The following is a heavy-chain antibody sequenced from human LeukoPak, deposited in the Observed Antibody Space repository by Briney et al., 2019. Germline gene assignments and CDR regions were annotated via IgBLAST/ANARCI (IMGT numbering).Heavy chain of an antibody. D-gene: IGHD4-23*01. V-gene: IGHV4-39*01. J-gene: IGHJ4*02. CDR2: LHYRAST. CDR1: GGSISSTPCY. Sequence: SETLSLTCSVAGGSISSTPCYWGWIRQPPGKGLEWIGSLHYRASTHYNPSLKTRVTISVDTSKNQFSLKLSSVTAADTAVYYCASQAPGGNSFNQDFWGQGTLVTVSS. CDR3: ASQAPGGNSFNQDF.